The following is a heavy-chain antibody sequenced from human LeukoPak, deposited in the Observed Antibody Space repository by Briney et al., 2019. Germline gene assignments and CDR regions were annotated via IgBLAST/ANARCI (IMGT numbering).Heavy chain of an antibody. D-gene: IGHD3-10*01. J-gene: IGHJ4*02. CDR2: IKQDESEK. CDR3: SREPTYSYGSGSLDY. CDR1: GFTFSSYW. Sequence: GGSLRLSCAVSGFTFSSYWMSWVRQAPGKGLEWVANIKQDESEKYFVDSVKGRFTIFRDNAKNSLYLQMNSLRAEDTAVYYFSREPTYSYGSGSLDYWGQGTLVTVSS. V-gene: IGHV3-7*01.